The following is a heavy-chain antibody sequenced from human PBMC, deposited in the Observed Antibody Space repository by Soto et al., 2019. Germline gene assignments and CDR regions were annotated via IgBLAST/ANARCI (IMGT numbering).Heavy chain of an antibody. Sequence: QITLKESGPTLVKPTQTLTLTCTFSGFSLSTSGVGVGWIRQPPGKALEWLALIYWDDDKRHSPSLKSRLTTXQXTXXNQVVLTMANRDPVDTASYYCVHSHAYSSNSSFDPWGQGILVTVSS. D-gene: IGHD2-21*01. V-gene: IGHV2-5*02. CDR2: IYWDDDK. CDR1: GFSLSTSGVG. J-gene: IGHJ5*02. CDR3: VHSHAYSSNSSFDP.